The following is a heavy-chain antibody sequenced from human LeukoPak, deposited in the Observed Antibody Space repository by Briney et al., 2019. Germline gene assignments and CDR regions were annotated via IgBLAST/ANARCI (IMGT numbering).Heavy chain of an antibody. V-gene: IGHV4-30-4*08. CDR3: AIEVSSGWYEY. CDR1: GGSISSGDYY. D-gene: IGHD6-19*01. Sequence: SQTLSLTCTVSGGSISSGDYYWSWFRQPPGKGLEWIGYIYYSGGTYYNPSLKSRVTISVDTSKNQFSLKLSSVTAADTAVYYCAIEVSSGWYEYWGQGTLVTVSS. CDR2: IYYSGGT. J-gene: IGHJ4*02.